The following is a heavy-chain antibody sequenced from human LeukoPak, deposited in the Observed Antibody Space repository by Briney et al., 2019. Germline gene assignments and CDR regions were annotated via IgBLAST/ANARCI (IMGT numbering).Heavy chain of an antibody. CDR2: IEQNGSEK. D-gene: IGHD3-16*01. CDR3: ARDYD. J-gene: IGHJ4*02. V-gene: IGHV3-7*04. CDR1: GFTVSDNY. Sequence: QPGGSLRLSCAASGFTVSDNYISWVRQAPGKGLEWVANIEQNGSEKFYVDSVKGRFTISRDNAKSSLHLQMSSLRVEDTAVYYCARDYDWGQGTLVTVSS.